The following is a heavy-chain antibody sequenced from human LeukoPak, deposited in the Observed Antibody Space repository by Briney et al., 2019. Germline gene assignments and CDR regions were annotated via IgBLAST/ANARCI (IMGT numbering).Heavy chain of an antibody. CDR3: ARHGASGSYLYYFDY. Sequence: SETLSLTCSVSGGSFSTYYWSWIRQPPGKGLEWIGFIYCSGSTDYNPSLKSRVTISIDTSKNQFSLKLSSVTAADTAVYFCARHGASGSYLYYFDYWGQGTLVTVSS. CDR1: GGSFSTYY. D-gene: IGHD1-26*01. V-gene: IGHV4-59*08. CDR2: IYCSGST. J-gene: IGHJ4*02.